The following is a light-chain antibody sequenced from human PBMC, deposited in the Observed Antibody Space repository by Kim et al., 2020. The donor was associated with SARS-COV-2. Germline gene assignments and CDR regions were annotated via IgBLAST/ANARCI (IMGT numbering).Light chain of an antibody. Sequence: ATIHCKSSQSILYRSNNENYLAWYQQRPRQPPKLLIYWASTRESGVPDRFSGSGSGTDFTLTITSLQAEDVAVYYCQQYYTTPLTFGGGTKVDIK. V-gene: IGKV4-1*01. CDR1: QSILYRSNNENY. J-gene: IGKJ4*01. CDR3: QQYYTTPLT. CDR2: WAS.